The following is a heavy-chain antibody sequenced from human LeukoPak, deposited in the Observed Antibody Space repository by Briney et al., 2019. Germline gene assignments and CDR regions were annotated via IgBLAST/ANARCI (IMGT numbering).Heavy chain of an antibody. V-gene: IGHV1-69*13. CDR3: ARGGGPAADNWFDP. J-gene: IGHJ5*02. CDR1: GYTSSSYG. Sequence: WASVKVSCKSSGYTSSSYGISWVRQAPGQGLEWMGGIIPIFGTANYAQKFQGRVTITADESTSTAYMELSSLRSEDTAVYYCARGGGPAADNWFDPWGQGTLVTVSS. D-gene: IGHD2-2*01. CDR2: IIPIFGTA.